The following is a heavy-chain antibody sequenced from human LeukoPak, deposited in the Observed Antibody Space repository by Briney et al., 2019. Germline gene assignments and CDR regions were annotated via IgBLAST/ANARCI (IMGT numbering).Heavy chain of an antibody. J-gene: IGHJ4*02. Sequence: GGSLRLSCAASGFTFSSYAMHWVRQAPGKGLEWVAVISYDGSNKYYADSVKGRFTISRDNSKNTLYLQMNSLRAEDTAVYYCARAHDILTGYFDYWGQGTLVTDSS. CDR3: ARAHDILTGYFDY. CDR2: ISYDGSNK. V-gene: IGHV3-30-3*01. D-gene: IGHD3-9*01. CDR1: GFTFSSYA.